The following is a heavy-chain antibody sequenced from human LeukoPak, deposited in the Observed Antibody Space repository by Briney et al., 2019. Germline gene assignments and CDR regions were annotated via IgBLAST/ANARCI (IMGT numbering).Heavy chain of an antibody. CDR1: GFTFSDYY. CDR2: ISSSGSTI. CDR3: ASGTVVVTAAEYFQH. D-gene: IGHD2-21*02. Sequence: SGGSLRLSCAASGFTFSDYYMSWIRQAPGKGLEWVSYISSSGSTIYYADSVKGRFTISRDNAKNSLYLQMNSLRAEDTAVYYCASGTVVVTAAEYFQHWGQGTLVTVSS. J-gene: IGHJ1*01. V-gene: IGHV3-11*04.